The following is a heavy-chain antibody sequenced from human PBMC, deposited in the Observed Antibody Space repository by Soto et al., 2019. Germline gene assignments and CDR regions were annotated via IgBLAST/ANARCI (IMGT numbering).Heavy chain of an antibody. J-gene: IGHJ4*02. CDR2: IFPDDSDT. V-gene: IGHV5-51*01. Sequence: PGESLKISCNASGYIINNYWIGWVRQMPGQGLEWMGIIFPDDSDTRYSPSFQGHVTISVDKSISTAYVQWSSLKASDSATYYCFRGGVTSRTFDYWGQGTLVTVSS. D-gene: IGHD3-16*01. CDR3: FRGGVTSRTFDY. CDR1: GYIINNYW.